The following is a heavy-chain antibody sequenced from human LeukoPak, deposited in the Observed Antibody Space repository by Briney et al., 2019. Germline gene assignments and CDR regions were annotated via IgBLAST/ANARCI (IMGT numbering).Heavy chain of an antibody. J-gene: IGHJ4*02. Sequence: SGPALVKPTQTLTLTCTFSGFSLSTRGMCVSWIRQPPGKALEWLARIDWDDDKYYSTSLKTRLTISKDTSKNQVVLTMTNMDPVDTATYYCARENYYDSSGYYSVFFDYWGQGTLVTVSS. D-gene: IGHD3-22*01. CDR2: IDWDDDK. CDR1: GFSLSTRGMC. V-gene: IGHV2-70*11. CDR3: ARENYYDSSGYYSVFFDY.